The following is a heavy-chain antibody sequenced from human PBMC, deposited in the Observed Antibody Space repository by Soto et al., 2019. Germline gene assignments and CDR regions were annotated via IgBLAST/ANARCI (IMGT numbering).Heavy chain of an antibody. V-gene: IGHV1-2*02. CDR3: ARGVVIDDIVVVVAATLGISDY. D-gene: IGHD2-15*01. CDR1: GYTFTTYS. CDR2: ISPNSGGT. J-gene: IGHJ4*02. Sequence: ASVKVSCKASGYTFTTYSIPWVRQAPGEGLEWMGWISPNSGGTNYAQKFQGRVTMTRDTSISTAYMELSRLRSDDTAVYYCARGVVIDDIVVVVAATLGISDYWGQGTLVTVS.